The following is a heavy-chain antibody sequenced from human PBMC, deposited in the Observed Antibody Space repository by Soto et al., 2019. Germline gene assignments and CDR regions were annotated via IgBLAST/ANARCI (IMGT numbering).Heavy chain of an antibody. D-gene: IGHD6-13*01. CDR2: VSGGGGDT. J-gene: IGHJ4*02. Sequence: EVQLLESGGGLVPPGGSLRLSCAASGFRYSSYALSWVRQAPGKGLEWVSSVSGGGGDTSYADSVRGRFTISRDNSKNTLYLQMNSLRADDAAVYYCVRSFTWYSEADFWGQGTLVTVSS. CDR1: GFRYSSYA. V-gene: IGHV3-23*01. CDR3: VRSFTWYSEADF.